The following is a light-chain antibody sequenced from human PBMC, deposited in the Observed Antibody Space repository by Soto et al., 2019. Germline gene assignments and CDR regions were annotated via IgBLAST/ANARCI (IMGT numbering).Light chain of an antibody. CDR3: QAWVSDTVV. CDR2: QDY. V-gene: IGLV3-1*01. CDR1: KLGDKY. Sequence: SYELTQPPSVSVSPGQTASITCSGDKLGDKYADWYQQKPGLSPLLVIYQDYKRPAGIPERFSGSNSGNTATLTISGTQAVDEADYYCQAWVSDTVVFGGGTKLTVL. J-gene: IGLJ3*02.